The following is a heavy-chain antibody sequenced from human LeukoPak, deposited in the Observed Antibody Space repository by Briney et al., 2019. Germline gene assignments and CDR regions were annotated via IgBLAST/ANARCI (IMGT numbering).Heavy chain of an antibody. Sequence: PSETLSLTCTVSGGSISSSSYYWGWIRQPPGKGLEWIGSIYYSGSTYYNPSLKSRVTISVDTSKNQFSLKLSSVTAADTAVYYCARGRLTYYYDSSGYYFISQNDAFDIWGQGTMVTVSS. CDR1: GGSISSSSYY. D-gene: IGHD3-22*01. J-gene: IGHJ3*02. V-gene: IGHV4-39*01. CDR2: IYYSGST. CDR3: ARGRLTYYYDSSGYYFISQNDAFDI.